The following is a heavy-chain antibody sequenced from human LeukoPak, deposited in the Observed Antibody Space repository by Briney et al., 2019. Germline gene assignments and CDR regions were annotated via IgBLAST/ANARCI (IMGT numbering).Heavy chain of an antibody. CDR2: ISGSGAST. CDR1: GFTLSTNA. J-gene: IGHJ5*01. CDR3: ASAEGDS. V-gene: IGHV3-23*01. Sequence: PGGSLRLSCLTSGFTLSTNAMSWVRQAPGRGLEWISGISGSGASTYYADSVKGRFTISRDNSKNTLYLQMFSLRAEDTAVYFCASAEGDSWGQGTLVTVSS.